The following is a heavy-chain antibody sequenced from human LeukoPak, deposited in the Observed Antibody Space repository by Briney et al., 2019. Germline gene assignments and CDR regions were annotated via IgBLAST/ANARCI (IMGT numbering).Heavy chain of an antibody. CDR2: VFSSGST. CDR1: GGSINSHY. D-gene: IGHD6-13*01. J-gene: IGHJ4*02. Sequence: SETLSLTCTVSGGSINSHYWSWIRQPPGKGLEWIGYVFSSGSTSYNPSLKSRVTMSLDTSRDQFSLRLNSVTAADTAIYFCATRPADSTWYGVFDFWSPGSLVTVSS. CDR3: ATRPADSTWYGVFDF. V-gene: IGHV4-59*11.